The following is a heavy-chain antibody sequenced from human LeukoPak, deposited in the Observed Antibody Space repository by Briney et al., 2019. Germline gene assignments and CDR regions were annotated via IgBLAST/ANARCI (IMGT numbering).Heavy chain of an antibody. D-gene: IGHD6-19*01. CDR2: IYYSGST. Sequence: SETLSLTCTVSGGSISSYYWSWIRQPPGKGLEWIGYIYYSGSTNYSPSLKSRVTTSVDTSKNQFSLKLSSVTAADTAVYYCARGSSGWYAYFDYWGQGTLVTVSS. CDR1: GGSISSYY. CDR3: ARGSSGWYAYFDY. J-gene: IGHJ4*02. V-gene: IGHV4-59*01.